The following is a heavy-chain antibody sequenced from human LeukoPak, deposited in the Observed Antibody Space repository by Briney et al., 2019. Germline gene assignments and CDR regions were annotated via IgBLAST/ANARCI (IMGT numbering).Heavy chain of an antibody. V-gene: IGHV4-39*07. J-gene: IGHJ6*02. CDR3: ARHLNYYGSGSYGAYYYYGMDV. CDR1: GGSISSSSYY. CDR2: MYYDGST. Sequence: SETLSLTCTVSGGSISSSSYYWGWIRQPPGKGLEWIGSMYYDGSTHYNPSLESRVTMSGDTSKNQLSLRLTSVAAADTAVYYCARHLNYYGSGSYGAYYYYGMDVWGQGTTVTVSS. D-gene: IGHD3-10*01.